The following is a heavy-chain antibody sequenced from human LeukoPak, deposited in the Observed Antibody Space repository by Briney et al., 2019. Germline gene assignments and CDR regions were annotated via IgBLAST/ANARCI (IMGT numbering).Heavy chain of an antibody. CDR1: GFTFSSYW. D-gene: IGHD3-10*01. CDR2: IKQDGSEK. V-gene: IGHV3-7*01. CDR3: ARDSYYGSGSCTIDY. Sequence: PGGSLRLSCAASGFTFSSYWMSWVRQAPGKGLEWVANIKQDGSEKYYVDSVKGRFTISRDNAKNSLYLQMNSLRAEDTAVYYCARDSYYGSGSCTIDYWGQGTLVTVSS. J-gene: IGHJ4*02.